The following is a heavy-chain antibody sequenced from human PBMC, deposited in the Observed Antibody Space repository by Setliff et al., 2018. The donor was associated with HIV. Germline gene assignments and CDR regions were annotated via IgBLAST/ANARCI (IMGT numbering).Heavy chain of an antibody. J-gene: IGHJ6*02. CDR1: GYPISSGYY. CDR3: ARRLQFLEFLHGVGGLDV. V-gene: IGHV4-38-2*02. CDR2: IYHSGTT. Sequence: SETLSLTCTVSGYPISSGYYWGWIRQPPGKGLEWIGSIYHSGTTYYNPSLKSRVTISVDTSKNQFPLKLSPATAADTAVYYCARRLQFLEFLHGVGGLDVWGQGTTVTVSS. D-gene: IGHD3-3*01.